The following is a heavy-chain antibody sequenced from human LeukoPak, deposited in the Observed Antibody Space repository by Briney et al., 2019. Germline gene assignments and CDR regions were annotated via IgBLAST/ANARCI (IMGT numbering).Heavy chain of an antibody. D-gene: IGHD3-22*01. Sequence: SETLSLTCAVYGGSFSGYYWSWIRQPPRKGLEWIGEINHSGSTHYNPSLKSRVTISVDTSKNQFSLKLSSVTAAGTAVYYCARGDSSGYRYWGQGTLVTVSS. CDR1: GGSFSGYY. V-gene: IGHV4-34*01. J-gene: IGHJ4*02. CDR3: ARGDSSGYRY. CDR2: INHSGST.